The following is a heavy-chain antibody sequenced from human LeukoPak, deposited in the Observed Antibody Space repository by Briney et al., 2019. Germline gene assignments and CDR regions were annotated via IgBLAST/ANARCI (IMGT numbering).Heavy chain of an antibody. V-gene: IGHV3-21*01. D-gene: IGHD5-18*01. CDR3: ARRATTERGHSYGLDY. J-gene: IGHJ4*02. CDR1: GFTLTDSY. Sequence: PGGSLRLSCEASGFTLTDSYMNWVRQAPGKGLEWVSSISGSSSYIYDADSVKGRFTISRDNAKNSLYLQMNSLRAEDTAVYYCARRATTERGHSYGLDYWGQGTLVTVSS. CDR2: ISGSSSYI.